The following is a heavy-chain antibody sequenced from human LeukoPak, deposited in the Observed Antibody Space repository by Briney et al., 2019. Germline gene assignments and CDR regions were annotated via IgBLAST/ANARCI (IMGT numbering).Heavy chain of an antibody. D-gene: IGHD6-19*01. CDR2: IGTYNGNT. J-gene: IGHJ4*02. CDR1: GYTFRNYG. Sequence: GASVKVSCKASGYTFRNYGITWVRQASGQGLEWMGWIGTYNGNTDYAQKFQGRVIMTADTSTTTAHMELRSLRSDDTAVYYCARGRLKRVPFTKVAGALDYWGQGTRVTVSS. CDR3: ARGRLKRVPFTKVAGALDY. V-gene: IGHV1-18*01.